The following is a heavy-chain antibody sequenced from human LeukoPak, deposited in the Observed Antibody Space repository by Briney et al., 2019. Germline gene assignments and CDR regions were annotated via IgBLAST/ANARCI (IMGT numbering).Heavy chain of an antibody. Sequence: ASVKVSCKASGYTFTSYGISWVRQAPGQGLEWMGWMNPNSGNTGYAQKFQGRVTITRNTSISTAYMELSSLRSEDTAVYYCARGVGYSSSWFTGSYYYYYMDVWGKGTTVTVSS. D-gene: IGHD6-13*01. CDR1: GYTFTSYG. CDR2: MNPNSGNT. V-gene: IGHV1-8*03. CDR3: ARGVGYSSSWFTGSYYYYYMDV. J-gene: IGHJ6*03.